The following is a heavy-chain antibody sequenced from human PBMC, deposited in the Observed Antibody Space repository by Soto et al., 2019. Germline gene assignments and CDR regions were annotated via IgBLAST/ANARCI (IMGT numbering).Heavy chain of an antibody. J-gene: IGHJ4*02. D-gene: IGHD2-2*01. CDR3: ARDSDSICSSTSCPDYRDSCFDY. Sequence: PGGSLRLSCAASGFTFSSYSMNWVRQAPGKGLEWVSSISSSSSYIYYADSVKGRFTISRDNAKNSLYLQMNSLRAEDTAVYYCARDSDSICSSTSCPDYRDSCFDYWGQGTLVTVSS. V-gene: IGHV3-21*01. CDR2: ISSSSSYI. CDR1: GFTFSSYS.